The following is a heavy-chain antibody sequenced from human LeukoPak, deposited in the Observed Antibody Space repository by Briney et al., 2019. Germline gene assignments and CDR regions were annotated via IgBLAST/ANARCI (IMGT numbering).Heavy chain of an antibody. CDR1: GGSFSGYY. J-gene: IGHJ4*02. V-gene: IGHV4-34*01. D-gene: IGHD6-13*01. CDR3: ARGAAGTFSY. Sequence: PSETLSLTCAVYGGSFSGYYWSWIRQPPGKGLEWIGETNHSGSTNYNPSLKSRVTISVDTSKNQFSLKLSSVTAADTAVYYCARGAAGTFSYWGQGTLVTVSS. CDR2: TNHSGST.